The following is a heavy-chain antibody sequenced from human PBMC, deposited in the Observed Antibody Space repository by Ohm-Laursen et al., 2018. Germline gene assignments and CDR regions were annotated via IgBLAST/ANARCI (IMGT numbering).Heavy chain of an antibody. V-gene: IGHV3-23*01. CDR2: ISGSGGST. CDR1: GFTFGSYA. CDR3: AKELRGYSYGLTFDY. J-gene: IGHJ4*02. Sequence: SLRLSCAASGFTFGSYAMSWVRQAPGKGLEWVSAISGSGGSTYYADSVKGRFTISRDNSKNTLYLQMNSLRAEDTAVYYCAKELRGYSYGLTFDYWGQGTLVTVSS. D-gene: IGHD5-18*01.